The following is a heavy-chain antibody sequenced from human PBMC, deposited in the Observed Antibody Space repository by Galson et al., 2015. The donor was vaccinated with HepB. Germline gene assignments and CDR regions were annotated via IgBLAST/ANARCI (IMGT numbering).Heavy chain of an antibody. Sequence: QSGAEVKKPGESLKISCKGSGYSFTSYWIGWVRQMPGKGLEWMGIIYPGDSDTRYSPSFQGQVTISADKSISTAYLQWSSLKASDTAMYYCARSGYYDSSGYYHNAFDIWGQGTMVTVSS. J-gene: IGHJ3*02. CDR1: GYSFTSYW. CDR3: ARSGYYDSSGYYHNAFDI. D-gene: IGHD3-22*01. V-gene: IGHV5-51*01. CDR2: IYPGDSDT.